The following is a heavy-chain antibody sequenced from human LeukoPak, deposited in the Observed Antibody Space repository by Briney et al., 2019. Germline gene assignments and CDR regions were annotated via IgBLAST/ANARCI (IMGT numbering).Heavy chain of an antibody. J-gene: IGHJ4*02. V-gene: IGHV3-21*01. CDR1: GFTFSSYS. D-gene: IGHD3-10*01. CDR3: AREVQGDSSFDY. CDR2: ISSSSSYI. Sequence: PGGSLRLSCAASGFTFSSYSMNWVRQAPGKGLEWVSSISSSSSYIYYADSVKGRFTISRDNAKNSLYLQMNSLRAEDTAVYYCAREVQGDSSFDYWGQGTLVTVSS.